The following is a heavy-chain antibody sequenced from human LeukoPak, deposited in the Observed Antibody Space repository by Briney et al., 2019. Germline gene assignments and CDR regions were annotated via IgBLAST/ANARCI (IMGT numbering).Heavy chain of an antibody. J-gene: IGHJ4*02. CDR2: INPAGGGT. CDR1: GYTFTDYY. Sequence: ASVKVSCKASGYTFTDYYMHWVRQAPGQGLEWMGWINPAGGGTNYAQNFQGRVTMTSDTSISTAYMELSSLRSDDTAVYYCAGEKIGSGYDQDLDYWGQGTLVTVSS. CDR3: AGEKIGSGYDQDLDY. D-gene: IGHD5-12*01. V-gene: IGHV1-2*02.